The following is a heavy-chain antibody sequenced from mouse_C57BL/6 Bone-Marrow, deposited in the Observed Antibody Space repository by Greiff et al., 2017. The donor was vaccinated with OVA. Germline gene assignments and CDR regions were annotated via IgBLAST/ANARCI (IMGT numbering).Heavy chain of an antibody. CDR3: ASFYGGSYDD. J-gene: IGHJ2*01. V-gene: IGHV1-26*01. CDR2: INPNNGGT. CDR1: GYTFTDYY. Sequence: EVQLQQSGPELVKPGASVKISCKASGYTFTDYYMNWVKQSHGKSLEWIGDINPNNGGTSYNQKFKGKATLTVDKSSSTAYMALRSLKSEDSAVYDYASFYGGSYDDWGQGTTLTVSA. D-gene: IGHD1-1*01.